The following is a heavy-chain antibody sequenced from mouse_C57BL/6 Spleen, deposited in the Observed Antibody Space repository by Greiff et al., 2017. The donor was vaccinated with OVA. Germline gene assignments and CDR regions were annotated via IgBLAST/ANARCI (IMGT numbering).Heavy chain of an antibody. CDR3: ASPGTTVVADWYFDV. V-gene: IGHV1-69*01. CDR2: IDPSDSYT. J-gene: IGHJ1*03. CDR1: GYTFTSYW. Sequence: QVQLQQPGAELVMPGASVKLSCKASGYTFTSYWMHWVKQRPGQGLEWIGEIDPSDSYTNYNQKFKGKSTLTVDKSSSTAYMQRSSLTSEDSAVYYCASPGTTVVADWYFDVWGTGATVTVSS. D-gene: IGHD1-1*01.